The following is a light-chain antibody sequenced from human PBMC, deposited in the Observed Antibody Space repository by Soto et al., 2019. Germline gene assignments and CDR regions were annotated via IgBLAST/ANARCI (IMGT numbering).Light chain of an antibody. CDR2: SNN. V-gene: IGLV1-44*01. J-gene: IGLJ7*01. Sequence: QTVVTQPPSASGTPGQRVTISCSGSSSNIGSNTVNWYQQLPGTAPKLLIYSNNQRPSGVPDRFSGSKSGTSASLAISGLQSEDEADYYCAAWDDSLNGYALFGGGTQLTVL. CDR1: SSNIGSNT. CDR3: AAWDDSLNGYAL.